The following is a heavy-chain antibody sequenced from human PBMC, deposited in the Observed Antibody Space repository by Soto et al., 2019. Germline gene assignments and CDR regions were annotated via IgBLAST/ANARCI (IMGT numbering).Heavy chain of an antibody. V-gene: IGHV2-5*02. CDR2: IYWDDDK. CDR3: AHRPIMITFGGVVGAFDI. J-gene: IGHJ3*02. CDR1: GFSLSTSGVG. Sequence: SGPTLVNPTQTLTLTCTFSGFSLSTSGVGVGWIRQPPGKALERLALIYWDDDKRYSPSLKSRLTITKDTSKNQVVLTMTNMDPVDTATYYCAHRPIMITFGGVVGAFDIWGQGTMVTVSS. D-gene: IGHD3-16*01.